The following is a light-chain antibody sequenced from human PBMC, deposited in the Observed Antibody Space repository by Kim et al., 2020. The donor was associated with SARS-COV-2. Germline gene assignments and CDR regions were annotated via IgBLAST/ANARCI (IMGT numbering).Light chain of an antibody. J-gene: IGLJ2*01. CDR2: GNT. CDR1: SSNLGAGYD. V-gene: IGLV1-40*01. CDR3: QSYDRSLDGHVL. Sequence: QSVLTQPPSVSGAPGKRVTISCTGSSSNLGAGYDVHWYQQLPGTAPKVVIYGNTNRPSGVPDRFSGSKSGTSASLAIAGLQAEDEADYYCQSYDRSLDGHVLFGGGTQLTVL.